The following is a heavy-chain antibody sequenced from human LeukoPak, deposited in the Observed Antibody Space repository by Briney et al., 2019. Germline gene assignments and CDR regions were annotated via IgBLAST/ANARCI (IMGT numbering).Heavy chain of an antibody. Sequence: GGSLRLSCAASGFTVSSNYMSWVRQAPGKGLEWVSVIYSGGSTYYADSVKGRFTISRDNSKNTLYLQMNSLRAEDTAVYYCARGSGSYGRIYYYMDVWGKGTTVTVSS. CDR3: ARGSGSYGRIYYYMDV. J-gene: IGHJ6*03. V-gene: IGHV3-66*02. CDR1: GFTVSSNY. CDR2: IYSGGST. D-gene: IGHD3-10*01.